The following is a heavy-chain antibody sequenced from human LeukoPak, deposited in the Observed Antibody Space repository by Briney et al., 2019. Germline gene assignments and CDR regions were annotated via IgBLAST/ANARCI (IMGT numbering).Heavy chain of an antibody. Sequence: PSETLSLTCAVYGGSFSGYYWSWIRQPPGKGLEWIGEINHSGNTNYNPSLKSRVTISVDTSKKQFSLKVTSVTAADTAVYYCASNPGASSGYPDYWGKGTLVTVSS. J-gene: IGHJ4*02. CDR1: GGSFSGYY. V-gene: IGHV4-34*01. CDR2: INHSGNT. CDR3: ASNPGASSGYPDY. D-gene: IGHD3-22*01.